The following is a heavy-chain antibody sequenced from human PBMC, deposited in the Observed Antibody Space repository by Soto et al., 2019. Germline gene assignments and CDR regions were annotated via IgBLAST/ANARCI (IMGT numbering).Heavy chain of an antibody. Sequence: GGSLRLSCAASGFTFSSYGMHWVRQAPGKGLEWVAVISYDGSNKYYADSVKGRFTISRDNSKNTLYLQMNSLRAEDTAVYYCAKDSGGRGYSSSWYWYYGMDVWGQGTTVTVSS. CDR2: ISYDGSNK. D-gene: IGHD6-13*01. J-gene: IGHJ6*02. CDR3: AKDSGGRGYSSSWYWYYGMDV. CDR1: GFTFSSYG. V-gene: IGHV3-30*18.